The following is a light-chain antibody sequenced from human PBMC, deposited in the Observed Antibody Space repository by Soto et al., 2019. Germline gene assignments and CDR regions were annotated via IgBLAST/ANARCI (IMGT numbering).Light chain of an antibody. V-gene: IGKV3-15*01. CDR2: NVS. Sequence: IVMTQSPATLSVSPGERATLSCTASQSVTTNLAWYQQKPGQAPRVLIYNVSTRAPASPARFSGSGSGTEFTLTISSLQSEDLAVYYCQHYSHWPPRTFGQGTKVEIK. CDR3: QHYSHWPPRT. CDR1: QSVTTN. J-gene: IGKJ1*01.